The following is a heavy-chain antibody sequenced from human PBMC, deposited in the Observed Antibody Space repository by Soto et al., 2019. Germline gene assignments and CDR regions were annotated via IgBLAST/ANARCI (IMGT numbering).Heavy chain of an antibody. J-gene: IGHJ6*02. CDR2: INPSGDST. Sequence: GASVKVSCKASGYTFTSYYLYWVRQAPGQGLEWMGIINPSGDSTSYAQKFQGRDTITRDTSTSTVNMELSSLRSEDTAEYYYASPSLPNCGYCYSLNYYYGLDVWGQGTTVTVSS. CDR3: ASPSLPNCGYCYSLNYYYGLDV. CDR1: GYTFTSYY. D-gene: IGHD3-22*01. V-gene: IGHV1-46*01.